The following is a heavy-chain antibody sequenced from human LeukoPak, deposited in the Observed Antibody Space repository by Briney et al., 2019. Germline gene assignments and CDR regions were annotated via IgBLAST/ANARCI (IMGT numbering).Heavy chain of an antibody. J-gene: IGHJ5*02. D-gene: IGHD3-16*01. CDR2: IYYSGST. CDR3: ARVGVPGWFGP. V-gene: IGHV4-39*07. CDR1: GGSISSSTYY. Sequence: SETLSLTCTVSGGSISSSTYYWGWIRQPPGKGLEWIGSIYYSGSTYYNPSLKSRVTISVDTSKNQFSLKLSSVTAADTAVYYCARVGVPGWFGPWGQGTLVTVSS.